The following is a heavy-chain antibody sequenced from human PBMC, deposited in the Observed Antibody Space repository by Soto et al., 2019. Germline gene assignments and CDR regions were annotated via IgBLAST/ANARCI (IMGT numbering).Heavy chain of an antibody. CDR1: GFTFSSYA. Sequence: QVQLVESGGGVVQPGRSLRLSCAASGFTFSSYAMHWVRQAPGKGLEWVAVISYDGSNKYYADSVKGRFTISRDNSKNTLYLQMNSLRAEDTAVYYCRWDDSSGYYYADFDYWGQGTLVTVSS. CDR2: ISYDGSNK. D-gene: IGHD3-22*01. J-gene: IGHJ4*02. CDR3: RWDDSSGYYYADFDY. V-gene: IGHV3-30-3*01.